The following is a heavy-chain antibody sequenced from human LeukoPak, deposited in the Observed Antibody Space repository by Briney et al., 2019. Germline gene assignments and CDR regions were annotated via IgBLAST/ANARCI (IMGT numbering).Heavy chain of an antibody. J-gene: IGHJ4*02. CDR2: IDPSASYI. CDR1: GYDFSTHW. D-gene: IGHD1-26*01. Sequence: GASLRISCKGSGYDFSTHWISWVRQMPGKGLEWMGRIDPSASYINYSPSFQGHVSISADKSIDTVYLQWNSLKASDTAMYYCARRVGNYANFDYWGQGTLVIVSS. CDR3: ARRVGNYANFDY. V-gene: IGHV5-10-1*01.